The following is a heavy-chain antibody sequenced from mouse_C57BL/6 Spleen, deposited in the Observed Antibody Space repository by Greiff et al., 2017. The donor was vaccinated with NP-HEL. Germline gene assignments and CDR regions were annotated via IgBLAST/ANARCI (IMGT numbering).Heavy chain of an antibody. Sequence: QVQLKQSGPGLVQPSQSLSITCTVSGFSLTSSGVHWVRQSPGKGLEWLGVIWRGGSTDYNAAFLSRLSITKNNSKSQVFFKMNSLRADDTAIYYCAKNDDVYHYAIDYWGQGTSVTLSS. CDR3: AKNDDVYHYAIDY. CDR1: GFSLTSSG. V-gene: IGHV2-5*01. CDR2: IWRGGST. J-gene: IGHJ4*01. D-gene: IGHD2-3*01.